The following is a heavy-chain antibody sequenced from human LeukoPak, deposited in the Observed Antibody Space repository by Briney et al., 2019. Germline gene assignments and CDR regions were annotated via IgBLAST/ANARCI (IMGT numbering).Heavy chain of an antibody. Sequence: SETLSLTCIVSGGSISSSRDYWAWLRQPPGKGLEWFANIYYSSSTYYSPSLNSRAIISVDTSKNQFSLKLSLITAANTADYYCAILISPGWFDPWGQGTLVTVSS. CDR3: AILISPGWFDP. CDR1: GGSISSSRDY. CDR2: IYYSSST. J-gene: IGHJ5*02. V-gene: IGHV4-39*01.